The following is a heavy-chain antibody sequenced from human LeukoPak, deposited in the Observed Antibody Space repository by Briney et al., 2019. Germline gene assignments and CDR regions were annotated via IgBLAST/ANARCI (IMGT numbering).Heavy chain of an antibody. V-gene: IGHV3-30*18. D-gene: IGHD3-22*01. CDR1: GFTFSSYG. CDR3: AKGRFRLVVTSPLTDAFDI. CDR2: ISYDESNK. J-gene: IGHJ3*02. Sequence: GGSLRLSCAASGFTFSSYGMHWVRQAPGKGLEWVAVISYDESNKYYADSVKGRFTISRDNSKNTLYLQMNSLRTEDTAVYYCAKGRFRLVVTSPLTDAFDIWGQGTMVIVSS.